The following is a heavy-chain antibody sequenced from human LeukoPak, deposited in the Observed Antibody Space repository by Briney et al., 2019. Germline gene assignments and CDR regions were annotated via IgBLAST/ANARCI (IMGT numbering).Heavy chain of an antibody. CDR1: GGSFSGYY. D-gene: IGHD4-23*01. CDR2: INHSGST. V-gene: IGHV4-34*01. J-gene: IGHJ6*02. CDR3: AHGVAATVVTPGPIYYYGMDV. Sequence: SETLSLTCAVYGGSFSGYYWSWIRQPPGKGLEWIGEINHSGSTNYNPSLRSRVTISVDTSKNQFSLKLSSVTAADTAVYYCAHGVAATVVTPGPIYYYGMDVWGQGTTVTVPS.